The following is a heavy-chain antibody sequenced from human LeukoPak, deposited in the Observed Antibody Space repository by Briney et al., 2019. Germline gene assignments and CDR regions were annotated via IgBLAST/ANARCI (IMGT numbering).Heavy chain of an antibody. V-gene: IGHV3-7*01. J-gene: IGHJ4*02. CDR3: ATDRGWRTSGYYLYYFEY. D-gene: IGHD3-3*01. CDR1: GFTFSDYY. Sequence: GGSLRLSCAASGFTFSDYYMSWIRQAPGKGLEWVASTKHDGSEKYYVDSVRGRFTISRDNTMNSLYLQMSSLRAEDTAVYYCATDRGWRTSGYYLYYFEYWGQGTLVTFSS. CDR2: TKHDGSEK.